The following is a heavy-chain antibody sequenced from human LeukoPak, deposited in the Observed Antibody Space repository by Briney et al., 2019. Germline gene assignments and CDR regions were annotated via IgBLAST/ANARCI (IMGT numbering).Heavy chain of an antibody. J-gene: IGHJ6*03. CDR2: IYYSGST. CDR1: GGSISSSSYY. V-gene: IGHV4-39*01. Sequence: PSETLSLTCTVSGGSISSSSYYWGWIRQPPGKGLEWIGSIYYSGSTYYNPSLKSRVTISVDTSKNQFSLKLSSVTAADTAVYYCARRAYGSGTKRYYYYYMDVRGKGTTVTVSS. CDR3: ARRAYGSGTKRYYYYYMDV. D-gene: IGHD3-10*01.